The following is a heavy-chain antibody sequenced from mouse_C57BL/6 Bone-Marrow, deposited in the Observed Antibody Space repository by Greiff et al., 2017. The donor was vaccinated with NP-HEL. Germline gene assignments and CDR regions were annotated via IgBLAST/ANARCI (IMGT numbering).Heavy chain of an antibody. D-gene: IGHD1-1*01. CDR2: INPSNGGT. CDR1: GYTFTSYW. CDR3: ARIYYYGSSYYWYFDV. J-gene: IGHJ1*03. V-gene: IGHV1-53*01. Sequence: QVQLQQPGTELVKPGASVKLSCKASGYTFTSYWMHWVKQRPGQGLEWIGNINPSNGGTNYNEKFKSKAILTVEKSSSTAYMQLSSLTSEDSAVYYCARIYYYGSSYYWYFDVWGTGTTVTVSS.